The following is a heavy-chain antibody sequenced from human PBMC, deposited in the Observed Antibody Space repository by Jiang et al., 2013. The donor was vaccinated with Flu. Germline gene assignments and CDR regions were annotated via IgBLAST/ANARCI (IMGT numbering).Heavy chain of an antibody. Sequence: SGAEVKKPGASVNVSCKASGYTFSNYGITWVRQAPGQGLELMGWISVYSGDTNSGQKFPGRVTIITDISTSTVYMELRNLRSDDTGVYYCARDAAPYCGGGSCYGFFDLWGQGTLVTVSS. D-gene: IGHD2-15*01. V-gene: IGHV1-18*04. CDR3: ARDAAPYCGGGSCYGFFDL. CDR1: GYTFSNYG. J-gene: IGHJ4*02. CDR2: ISVYSGDT.